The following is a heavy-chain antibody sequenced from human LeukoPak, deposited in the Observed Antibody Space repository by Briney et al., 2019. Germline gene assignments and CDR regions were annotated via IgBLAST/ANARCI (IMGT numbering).Heavy chain of an antibody. V-gene: IGHV4-31*03. CDR1: GGSISSGGYY. CDR3: ARASSYYFDY. D-gene: IGHD3-16*02. CDR2: IYYSGSI. J-gene: IGHJ4*02. Sequence: SETLSLTCTVSGGSISSGGYYWSWIRQHPGRGLEWIGYIYYSGSIYYNPSLKSRVTISVDTSKNQFSLKLSSVTAADTAVYYCARASSYYFDYWGQGTLVTVSS.